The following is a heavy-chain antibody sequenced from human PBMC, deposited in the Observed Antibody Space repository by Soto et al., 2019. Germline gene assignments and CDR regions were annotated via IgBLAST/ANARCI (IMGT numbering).Heavy chain of an antibody. Sequence: SETLSLTCTVSGGSINSYYWSWIRQPPGKGLEWIGYIYYSGSTNYNPSLKSRVTISVDTSKNQFSLELSSVTAADTAVYYCARRYGASFDYWGQGTLVTVSS. CDR3: ARRYGASFDY. D-gene: IGHD4-17*01. CDR2: IYYSGST. V-gene: IGHV4-59*01. CDR1: GGSINSYY. J-gene: IGHJ4*02.